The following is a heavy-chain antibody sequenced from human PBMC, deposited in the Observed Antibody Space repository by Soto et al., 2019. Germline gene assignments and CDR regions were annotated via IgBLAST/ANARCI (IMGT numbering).Heavy chain of an antibody. D-gene: IGHD1-26*01. CDR3: ASGSYYYGMDV. V-gene: IGHV1-2*04. Sequence: QVQLVQSGAEVKKPGASVKVSCKASGYTFTGYYMHWVRQAPGQGLEWMGWINPNSGGTNYAQKLQGWVTMTRDTSIGTAYMELSRLRSDDTAVYYCASGSYYYGMDVWGQGTTVTVSS. CDR1: GYTFTGYY. J-gene: IGHJ6*02. CDR2: INPNSGGT.